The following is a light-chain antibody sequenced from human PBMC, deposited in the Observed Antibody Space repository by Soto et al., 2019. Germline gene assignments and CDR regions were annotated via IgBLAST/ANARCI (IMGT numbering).Light chain of an antibody. CDR2: GAS. V-gene: IGKV3-20*01. Sequence: EFVLTQSPGTLSLSPGERATLSCRASQSISGNYLAWYQQKPGQAPRLLIYGASNRATGIPERFSGSGSGTDFTLTISRLEPQDSAMYYCQQYVISVTFGQGTRLEIK. J-gene: IGKJ5*01. CDR1: QSISGNY. CDR3: QQYVISVT.